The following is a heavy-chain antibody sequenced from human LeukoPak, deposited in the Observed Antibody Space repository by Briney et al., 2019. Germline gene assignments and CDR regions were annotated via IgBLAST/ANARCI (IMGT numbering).Heavy chain of an antibody. D-gene: IGHD3-10*01. CDR2: IRGDENEI. CDR1: GFTFSSHW. Sequence: GGSLRLSCEASGFTFSSHWMHWVRQVPGKGLVWVARIRGDENEIDYADSVKGRFTISRDNAKNTLYLQMNSLRVEDTAVYFCARGHVPGSTRHWDFWGPGTLVNVSS. J-gene: IGHJ4*01. V-gene: IGHV3-74*01. CDR3: ARGHVPGSTRHWDF.